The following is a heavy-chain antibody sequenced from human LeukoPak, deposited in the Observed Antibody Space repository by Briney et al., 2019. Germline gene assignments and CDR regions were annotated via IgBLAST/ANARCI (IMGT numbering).Heavy chain of an antibody. Sequence: SETLSLTCTVSGASISSGNYYWSWILQPAGKGLEWIGRIYTSGSTTYNPTLQSRVTISADTSKNQLSLKLSSVTAADSAMYYCARESDLSNYDRTDYWGQGTLVTVSS. D-gene: IGHD4/OR15-4a*01. CDR3: ARESDLSNYDRTDY. CDR1: GASISSGNYY. V-gene: IGHV4-61*02. CDR2: IYTSGST. J-gene: IGHJ4*02.